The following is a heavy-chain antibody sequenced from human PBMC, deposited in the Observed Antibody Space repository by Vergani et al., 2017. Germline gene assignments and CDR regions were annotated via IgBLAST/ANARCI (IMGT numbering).Heavy chain of an antibody. CDR2: IYYSGST. Sequence: QVQLPESGPGLVKPSQTLSLTCTVSGGSISSGGYYWSWIRQHPGKGLEWIGYIYYSGSTYYNPSLKSRVTISVDTSKNQFSLKLSSVTAADTAVYYCTRDRLDDSYAYFDYWGQGTLVTVSP. CDR3: TRDRLDDSYAYFDY. CDR1: GGSISSGGYY. V-gene: IGHV4-31*03. J-gene: IGHJ4*02. D-gene: IGHD3-16*01.